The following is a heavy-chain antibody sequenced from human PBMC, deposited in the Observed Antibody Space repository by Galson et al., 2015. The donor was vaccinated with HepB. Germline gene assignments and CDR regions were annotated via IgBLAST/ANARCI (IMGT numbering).Heavy chain of an antibody. CDR2: IVVGSGNT. CDR1: GFTFTSSA. J-gene: IGHJ4*02. D-gene: IGHD6-13*01. CDR3: ARRDSSRTFDY. Sequence: SVKVSCKASGFTFTSSAMQWVRQARGQRLEWIGWIVVGSGNTNYAQKFQERVTITRDMSITTAYLQWSSLKASDTAMYYCARRDSSRTFDYWGQGTLVIVSS. V-gene: IGHV1-58*02.